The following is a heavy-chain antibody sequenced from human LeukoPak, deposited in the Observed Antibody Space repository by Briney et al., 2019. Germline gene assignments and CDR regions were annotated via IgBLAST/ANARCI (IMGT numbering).Heavy chain of an antibody. V-gene: IGHV3-53*01. CDR3: ARGTRMTPFDY. CDR2: IYSGGNT. J-gene: IGHJ4*02. CDR1: GFTVSSNY. D-gene: IGHD1-14*01. Sequence: GGSLRLSCAASGFTVSSNYMSWVRQAPGKGLEWVSVIYSGGNTYYADSVKGRFTISRDNSKNTLYLQMNSLRAEDTAVYYCARGTRMTPFDYWGQGTLVTASS.